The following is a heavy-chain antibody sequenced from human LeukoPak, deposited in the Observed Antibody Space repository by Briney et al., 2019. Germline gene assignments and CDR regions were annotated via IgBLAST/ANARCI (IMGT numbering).Heavy chain of an antibody. CDR3: VREPSSSGWFAY. Sequence: PSETLSLTCTVSGDSITGYYWSWIRQPPGKGPEWIAYISYTGSTNYNPSLRGRVTISLDTSANQFSLKFSSVTTTDTAVYYCVREPSSSGWFAYWGQGTLVTVSS. D-gene: IGHD6-19*01. CDR2: ISYTGST. CDR1: GDSITGYY. V-gene: IGHV4-59*01. J-gene: IGHJ4*02.